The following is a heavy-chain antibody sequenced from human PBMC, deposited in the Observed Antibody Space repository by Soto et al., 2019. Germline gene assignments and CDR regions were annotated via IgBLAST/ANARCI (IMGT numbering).Heavy chain of an antibody. CDR2: IIPIFGTA. J-gene: IGHJ4*02. D-gene: IGHD3-3*01. V-gene: IGHV1-69*01. CDR1: GGTFSSYA. Sequence: QVQLVQSGAEVKKPGSSVKVSCKASGGTFSSYAISWVRQAPGQGLEWMGGIIPIFGTANYAQKFQGRVTITADESTSTAYMELSSLRSEDTAVYYCARRLIGYYTYYFDYWGQGTLVTVSS. CDR3: ARRLIGYYTYYFDY.